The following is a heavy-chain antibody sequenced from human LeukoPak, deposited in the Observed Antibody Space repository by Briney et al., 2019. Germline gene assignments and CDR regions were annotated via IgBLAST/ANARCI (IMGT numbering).Heavy chain of an antibody. CDR3: VRDEGFHGSGSN. CDR2: IYSGGGT. J-gene: IGHJ4*02. D-gene: IGHD3-10*01. Sequence: GGSLRLSCAASGSTVSDNYMSWVRQAPGKGLEWVSVIYSGGGTYYSHSVKGRFTISRDNSKNTLCLQMNTLRVEDTAVYYCVRDEGFHGSGSNWGPGTLVTVSS. V-gene: IGHV3-66*01. CDR1: GSTVSDNY.